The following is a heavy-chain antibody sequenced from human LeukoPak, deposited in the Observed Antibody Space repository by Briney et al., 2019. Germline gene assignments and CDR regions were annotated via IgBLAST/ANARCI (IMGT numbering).Heavy chain of an antibody. Sequence: ASVKVSCKASGGTFSSYAISWVRQAPGQGLEWMGGIIPIFGTANYAQKFQGRVTITADESTSTAYMELSSLRSVDTAVYYCAREMAYDSSGYYYDYWGQGTLVTVSS. V-gene: IGHV1-69*01. J-gene: IGHJ4*02. CDR1: GGTFSSYA. CDR2: IIPIFGTA. D-gene: IGHD3-22*01. CDR3: AREMAYDSSGYYYDY.